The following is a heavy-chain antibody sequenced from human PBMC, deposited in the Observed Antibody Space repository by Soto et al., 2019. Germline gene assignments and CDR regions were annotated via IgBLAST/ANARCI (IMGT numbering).Heavy chain of an antibody. Sequence: PGGSLRLSCAASGFTFSSYSMNWVRQAPGKGLEWVSSISSSSSYIYYADSVKGRFTISRDNAKNSLYLQMNSLRAEDTAVYYCARHLAVAYYYDSSGYYWWGRGALVTVSS. CDR3: ARHLAVAYYYDSSGYYW. D-gene: IGHD3-22*01. CDR2: ISSSSSYI. J-gene: IGHJ4*02. V-gene: IGHV3-21*01. CDR1: GFTFSSYS.